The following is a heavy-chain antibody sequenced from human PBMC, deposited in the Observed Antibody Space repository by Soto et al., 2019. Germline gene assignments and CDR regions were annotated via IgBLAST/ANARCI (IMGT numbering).Heavy chain of an antibody. Sequence: QVKLVESGGGVVQPGRSLRLSCAASGFIFSTYGMHWVRQAPGKGLEWVAVISYDGSNKYYADSVKGRFTISRDKSQNTVYLQMNSLRGEDTAVYYCVKDGKVSGSGTYPIDYWGQGTLVTVSS. CDR3: VKDGKVSGSGTYPIDY. CDR1: GFIFSTYG. J-gene: IGHJ4*02. V-gene: IGHV3-30*18. CDR2: ISYDGSNK. D-gene: IGHD3-10*01.